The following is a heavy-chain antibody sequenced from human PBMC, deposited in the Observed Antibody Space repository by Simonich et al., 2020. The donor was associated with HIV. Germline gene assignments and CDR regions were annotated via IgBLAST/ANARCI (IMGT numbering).Heavy chain of an antibody. CDR2: INHSRIT. Sequence: VQLHQWGAGLLKPSETLSLTCAVYGGSFSGYYWTWFRQSPGKGLEWIGEINHSRITNYNPSLKSRVTISLDTSKNQFSLKLNSVTAADTAVYYCARGTVTGGDARFDYWGQGTLVTVSS. V-gene: IGHV4-34*01. CDR3: ARGTVTGGDARFDY. D-gene: IGHD4-17*01. J-gene: IGHJ4*02. CDR1: GGSFSGYY.